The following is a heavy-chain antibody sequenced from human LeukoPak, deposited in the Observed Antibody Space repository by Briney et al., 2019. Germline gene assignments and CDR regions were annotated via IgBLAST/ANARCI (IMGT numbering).Heavy chain of an antibody. CDR2: ISSSSSYI. D-gene: IGHD3-10*02. V-gene: IGHV3-21*01. CDR1: GFTFSSYS. J-gene: IGHJ3*02. Sequence: GGSLRLSCAASGFTFSSYSMNSVRQAPGKGLEWVSSISSSSSYIYYADSVKGRFTISRDNAKNSLYLQMNSLRAEDTAVYYCAYYVMTRSHAFDIWGQGTMVTVSS. CDR3: AYYVMTRSHAFDI.